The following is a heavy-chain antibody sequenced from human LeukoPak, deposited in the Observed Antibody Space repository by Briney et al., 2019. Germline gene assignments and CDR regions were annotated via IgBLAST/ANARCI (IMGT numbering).Heavy chain of an antibody. Sequence: ASVKVSCKASGYTFTSYGISWVRQAPGQGLEWMGWISAYSGNTNYAQKFQGRVTMTRNTSISTAYMELSSLRSEDTAVYYCARDKGSSSSYYYYYGVDVWGQGTTVTVSS. V-gene: IGHV1-18*01. CDR2: ISAYSGNT. D-gene: IGHD6-13*01. CDR1: GYTFTSYG. J-gene: IGHJ6*02. CDR3: ARDKGSSSSYYYYYGVDV.